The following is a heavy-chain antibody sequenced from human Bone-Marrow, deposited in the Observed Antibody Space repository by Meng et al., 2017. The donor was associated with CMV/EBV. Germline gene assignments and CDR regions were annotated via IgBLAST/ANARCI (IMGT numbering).Heavy chain of an antibody. CDR2: IYYSGST. CDR3: ARGGVVPAAILNY. D-gene: IGHD2-2*02. Sequence: SCTVSGGSISSYYWSWIRQPPGKGLEWIGYIYYSGSTNYNPSLKSRVTISVDTSKNQFSLKLSSVTAADTAVYYCARGGVVPAAILNYWGQGTLVTVSS. V-gene: IGHV4-59*01. J-gene: IGHJ4*02. CDR1: GGSISSYY.